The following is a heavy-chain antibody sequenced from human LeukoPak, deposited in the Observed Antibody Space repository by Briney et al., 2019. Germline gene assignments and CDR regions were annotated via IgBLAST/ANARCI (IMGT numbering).Heavy chain of an antibody. CDR2: IKEDGSEE. D-gene: IGHD6-13*01. CDR1: GFTFTSYS. CDR3: ARDGIAAAATGGYFDY. Sequence: PGGSLRLSCAASGFTFTSYSMDWVRQAPGKGLEWVANIKEDGSEENYVDSVKGRFTISRDNAKNTLYLQMNSLRAEDTAVYYCARDGIAAAATGGYFDYWGQGTLVTVSS. V-gene: IGHV3-7*01. J-gene: IGHJ4*02.